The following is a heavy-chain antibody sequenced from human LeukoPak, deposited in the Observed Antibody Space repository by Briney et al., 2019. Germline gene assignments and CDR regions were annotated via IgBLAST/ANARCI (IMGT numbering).Heavy chain of an antibody. CDR2: IYCSGST. J-gene: IGHJ4*02. Sequence: SETLSLTCSVSGGPISSSTYYWGWIRQPPGQGLDWIGNIYCSGSTYYNPYLKSRLTISVDTSKNQYSLKLTSVTAADTAVYYCARDYGDYAFDSWGQGTLVTVSS. D-gene: IGHD4-17*01. CDR3: ARDYGDYAFDS. V-gene: IGHV4-39*02. CDR1: GGPISSSTYY.